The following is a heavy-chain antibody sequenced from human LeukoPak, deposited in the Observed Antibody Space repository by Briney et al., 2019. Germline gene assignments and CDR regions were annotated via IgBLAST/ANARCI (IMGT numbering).Heavy chain of an antibody. V-gene: IGHV4-34*01. Sequence: SETLSLTCGVYGESFSGYYWSWIRQPPGEGLEWIGEINHSGGTTYNPSLKSRVTISVDTSKHQISLELRSVAAADTAVYYCASLITMIDHWGQGTLVTVSS. CDR1: GESFSGYY. J-gene: IGHJ5*02. CDR2: INHSGGT. D-gene: IGHD3-22*01. CDR3: ASLITMIDH.